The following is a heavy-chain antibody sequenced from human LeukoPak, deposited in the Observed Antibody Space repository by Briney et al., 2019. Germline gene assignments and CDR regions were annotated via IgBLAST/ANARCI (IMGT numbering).Heavy chain of an antibody. CDR3: ATLTYDSTRWDYYYGMDV. CDR2: FDPEDGET. J-gene: IGHJ6*02. D-gene: IGHD3-22*01. V-gene: IGHV1-24*01. CDR1: GYTLTELS. Sequence: ASVKVSCKVSGYTLTELSMHWVRQAPGKGLEWMGGFDPEDGETIYAQKFQGRVTMTEDTSTDTAYMELSSLRSEDTAVYYCATLTYDSTRWDYYYGMDVWGQGTTVTVSS.